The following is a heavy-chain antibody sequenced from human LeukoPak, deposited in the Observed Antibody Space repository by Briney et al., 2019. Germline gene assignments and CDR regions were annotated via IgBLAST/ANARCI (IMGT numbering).Heavy chain of an antibody. CDR2: ISYDGSNK. CDR1: GFTFSGYA. V-gene: IGHV3-30*04. CDR3: ARGLGGSYAGSHFDY. D-gene: IGHD1-26*01. J-gene: IGHJ4*02. Sequence: QTGGSLRLSCASSGFTFSGYAMHWVRQAPGKGLEWVAVISYDGSNKYYADSVKGRFTISRDNSKNTLYLQMNSLRAEDTAVYYCARGLGGSYAGSHFDYWGQGTLVTVSS.